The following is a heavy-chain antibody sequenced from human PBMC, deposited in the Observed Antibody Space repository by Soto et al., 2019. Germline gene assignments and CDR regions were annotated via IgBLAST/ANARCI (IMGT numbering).Heavy chain of an antibody. J-gene: IGHJ4*02. CDR3: ARAFCIVRAPPGGFDY. CDR1: GGSISSYY. Sequence: PSETLSLTCTVSGGSISSYYWSWIRQPPGKGLEWIGYIYYSGSTNYNPSLKSRVTISVDTSKNQFSLKLSSVTAADTAVYYCARAFCIVRAPPGGFDYWCPAPLLTVST. D-gene: IGHD1-26*01. CDR2: IYYSGST. V-gene: IGHV4-59*01.